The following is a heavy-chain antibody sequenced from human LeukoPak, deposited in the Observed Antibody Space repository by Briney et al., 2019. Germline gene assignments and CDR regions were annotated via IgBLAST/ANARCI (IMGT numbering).Heavy chain of an antibody. D-gene: IGHD3-16*01. CDR2: IIPMFGVT. CDR1: GGTFSSRA. CDR3: AGNPLGTEMLMGYYYYGMDV. J-gene: IGHJ6*02. V-gene: IGHV1-69*04. Sequence: SVKVSCKASGGTFSSRALSWVRQAPGQGLEWMGRIIPMFGVTNYAQNFQGRFTITADKSTTTVYMELTSLRSEDTAVYYCAGNPLGTEMLMGYYYYGMDVWGQGTTVTVSS.